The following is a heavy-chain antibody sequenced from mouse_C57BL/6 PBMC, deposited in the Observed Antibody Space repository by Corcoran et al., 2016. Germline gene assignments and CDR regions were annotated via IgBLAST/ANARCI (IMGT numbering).Heavy chain of an antibody. Sequence: DVQLQESGPGLVKPSQSLSLTCSVTGYSITSGYYWNWIRQFPGNKLEWMGYISYDGSNNYNPSLKNRISITRDTSKNQFFLKLNSVTTEDTATYYCARVDGYDGWFAYWGQGTLVTVSA. D-gene: IGHD2-2*01. CDR2: ISYDGSN. CDR3: ARVDGYDGWFAY. CDR1: GYSITSGYY. V-gene: IGHV3-6*01. J-gene: IGHJ3*01.